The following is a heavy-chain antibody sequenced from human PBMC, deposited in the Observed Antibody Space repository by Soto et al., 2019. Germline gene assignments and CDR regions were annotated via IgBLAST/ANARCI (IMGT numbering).Heavy chain of an antibody. Sequence: GESLKISCMGSGYSFTSYWIGWVRQMPGKGLEWMGIIYPGDSDTRYSPSFQGQVTISADKSISTAYLQWSSLKASDTAMYYCARHARTYYDFWSGYSLGMDVWGQGTTVTVSS. CDR1: GYSFTSYW. D-gene: IGHD3-3*01. CDR2: IYPGDSDT. V-gene: IGHV5-51*01. CDR3: ARHARTYYDFWSGYSLGMDV. J-gene: IGHJ6*02.